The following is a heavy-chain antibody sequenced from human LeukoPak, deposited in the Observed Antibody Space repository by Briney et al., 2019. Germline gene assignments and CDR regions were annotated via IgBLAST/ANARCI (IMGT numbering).Heavy chain of an antibody. CDR3: ARGDSYGNDY. Sequence: SETLSLTCTVSGGSISSGGYYWSWIRQHPGKGLEWIGYMYYSGSTYYNPSPKSRVTISVDTSKNQFSLKLSSVTAADTAVYYCARGDSYGNDYWGQGTLVTVSS. V-gene: IGHV4-31*03. CDR1: GGSISSGGYY. CDR2: MYYSGST. D-gene: IGHD5-18*01. J-gene: IGHJ4*02.